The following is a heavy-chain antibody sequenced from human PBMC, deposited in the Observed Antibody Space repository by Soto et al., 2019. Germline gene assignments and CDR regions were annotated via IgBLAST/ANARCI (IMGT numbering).Heavy chain of an antibody. V-gene: IGHV4-59*12. J-gene: IGHJ3*02. Sequence: PSETLSLTCSVPGGSITNSYWSWIRQPPGQGLEWIGYIFDSAITRYSPSLKSRVTMSLDTSKNQFSLKLTSVTAADTAVYYCARGGSNDWQVAFDIWGQGTRVTVSS. CDR3: ARGGSNDWQVAFDI. D-gene: IGHD3-9*01. CDR1: GGSITNSY. CDR2: IFDSAIT.